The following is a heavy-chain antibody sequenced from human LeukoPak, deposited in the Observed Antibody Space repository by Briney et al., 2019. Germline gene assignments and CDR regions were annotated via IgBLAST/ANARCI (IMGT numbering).Heavy chain of an antibody. D-gene: IGHD3-9*01. CDR1: GGSISSGNYY. CDR2: FHTSGST. CDR3: AREAILTGYPIDY. J-gene: IGHJ4*02. Sequence: SETLSLTCTVSGGSISSGNYYWSWIRQPAGKGLEWIGRFHTSGSTNYNPSLKSRVTISVDTSKNQFSLKLSSVTAADTAVYYCAREAILTGYPIDYWGQGTLVTVSS. V-gene: IGHV4-61*02.